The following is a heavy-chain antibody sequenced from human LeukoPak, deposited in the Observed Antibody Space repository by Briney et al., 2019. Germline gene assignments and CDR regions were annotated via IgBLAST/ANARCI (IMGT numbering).Heavy chain of an antibody. D-gene: IGHD3-10*01. J-gene: IGHJ6*02. V-gene: IGHV5-51*01. CDR1: GYSFTSYW. CDR3: ATNLRGFGEGLDV. Sequence: GESLKISCEASGYSFTSYWIHWVRQMPGKSLEWMGIIFPGDSETRYSPSFQGQVSISADKSITTAYLQWSSLKASDTATYYCATNLRGFGEGLDVWGQGTTVTVSS. CDR2: IFPGDSET.